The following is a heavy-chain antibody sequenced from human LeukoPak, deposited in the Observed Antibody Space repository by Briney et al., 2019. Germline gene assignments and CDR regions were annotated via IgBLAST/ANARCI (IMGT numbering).Heavy chain of an antibody. V-gene: IGHV3-7*01. J-gene: IGHJ4*02. CDR2: IKQDGSQE. CDR1: RFTLSTYW. Sequence: GGSLRLSCAASRFTLSTYWMSWVRQAPGKGLEWVAHIKQDGSQEYYVDSVKGRFTISRDSAKNSLYLQMNSLRAEDTAVYYCARGVPYDSWSGPHYFDYWGQGTLVTVSS. D-gene: IGHD3-3*01. CDR3: ARGVPYDSWSGPHYFDY.